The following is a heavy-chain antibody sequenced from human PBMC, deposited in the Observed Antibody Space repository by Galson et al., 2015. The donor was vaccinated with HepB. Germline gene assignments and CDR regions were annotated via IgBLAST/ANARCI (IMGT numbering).Heavy chain of an antibody. CDR1: GFTFSSYS. Sequence: SLRLSCAASGFTFSSYSMNWVRQAPGKGLEWVSSISSSSSYIYYADSVKGRFTISRDNAKNSLYLQMNSLRAEDTAVYYCARDNHCSGGSCYPSYGMDVWGQGTTVTVSS. V-gene: IGHV3-21*01. J-gene: IGHJ6*02. CDR2: ISSSSSYI. CDR3: ARDNHCSGGSCYPSYGMDV. D-gene: IGHD2-15*01.